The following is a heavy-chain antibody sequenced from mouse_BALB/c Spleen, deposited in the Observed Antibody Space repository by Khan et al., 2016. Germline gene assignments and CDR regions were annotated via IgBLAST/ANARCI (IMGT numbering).Heavy chain of an antibody. CDR2: IYPGDGDT. D-gene: IGHD2-2*01. CDR1: GYAFSIYW. J-gene: IGHJ2*01. Sequence: QVQLKESGAELVRPGSSVKISCKASGYAFSIYWMNWVKQRPGQGLEWIGQIYPGDGDTDYHGKFKDKATLTADKSSSTAYMQLSSLTSEDSSVYFCARSGYGYDYWGQGTTLTVSS. V-gene: IGHV1-80*01. CDR3: ARSGYGYDY.